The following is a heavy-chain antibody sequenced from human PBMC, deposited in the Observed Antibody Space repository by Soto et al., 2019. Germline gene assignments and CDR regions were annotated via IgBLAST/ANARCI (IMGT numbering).Heavy chain of an antibody. J-gene: IGHJ4*02. CDR2: ISGSGGST. CDR1: GFTFSSYA. V-gene: IGHV3-23*01. D-gene: IGHD3-22*01. CDR3: AKDFDYYDSSGYYYPPIFDY. Sequence: GGSLRLSCAASGFTFSSYAMSWVRQAPGKGLEWVSAISGSGGSTYYADSVKGRFTISRDNSKNTLYLQMNSLRAEDTAVYYCAKDFDYYDSSGYYYPPIFDYWGQGTRVTVSS.